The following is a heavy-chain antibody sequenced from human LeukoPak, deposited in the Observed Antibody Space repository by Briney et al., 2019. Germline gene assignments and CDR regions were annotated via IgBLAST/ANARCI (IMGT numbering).Heavy chain of an antibody. CDR3: ARHYYYDSRGAFDI. CDR1: GGSISSYY. V-gene: IGHV4-59*08. Sequence: SETLSLTCTVSGGSISSYYWSWIRQPPGKGLEWIGYIYYSGSTNYNPSLKSRVTISVDTSKNQFSLKLSSVTAADTAVYYCARHYYYDSRGAFDIWGQGTMVTVSS. J-gene: IGHJ3*02. CDR2: IYYSGST. D-gene: IGHD3-22*01.